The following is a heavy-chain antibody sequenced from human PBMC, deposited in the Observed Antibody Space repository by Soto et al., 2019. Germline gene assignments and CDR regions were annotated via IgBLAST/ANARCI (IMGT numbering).Heavy chain of an antibody. CDR1: GDSVSSNSAA. Sequence: PSQTLSLTCAISGDSVSSNSAAWNWSRQSPSRGLEWLGRTYYRSTWYYDYAVSVKSRMTINPDTSKNQFSLQLSSVTPEDTAVYYCARGWQLDYWGQGTPVTVSS. J-gene: IGHJ4*02. CDR2: TYYRSTWYY. V-gene: IGHV6-1*01. CDR3: ARGWQLDY. D-gene: IGHD6-13*01.